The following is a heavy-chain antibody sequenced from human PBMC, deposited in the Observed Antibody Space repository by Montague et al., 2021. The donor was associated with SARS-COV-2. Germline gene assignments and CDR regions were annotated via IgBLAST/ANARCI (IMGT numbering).Heavy chain of an antibody. D-gene: IGHD1-26*01. Sequence: PALVKPTQTLTLTCTFSGFSLSTSGVGVGWIRQPPGKALEWLALXYWDDDKRYSPSLKGRLTITKDTSKNQVVLTMTNMDPVDTATYYCAHRRGLLLSDAFDIWGQGTMVTVSS. V-gene: IGHV2-5*02. J-gene: IGHJ3*02. CDR1: GFSLSTSGVG. CDR3: AHRRGLLLSDAFDI. CDR2: XYWDDDK.